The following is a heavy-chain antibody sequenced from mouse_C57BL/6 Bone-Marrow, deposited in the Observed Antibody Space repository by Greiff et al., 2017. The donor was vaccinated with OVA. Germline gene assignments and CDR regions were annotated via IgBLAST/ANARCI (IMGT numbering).Heavy chain of an antibody. D-gene: IGHD2-4*01. CDR1: GFTFSSYA. CDR3: AGLRGFAY. V-gene: IGHV5-4*01. CDR2: ISDGGSYT. J-gene: IGHJ3*01. Sequence: EVHLVESGGGLVKPGGSLKLSCAASGFTFSSYAMSWVRQTPEKRLEWVATISDGGSYTYYPDNVKGRFTISRDNAKNNLYLQMSHLKSEDTAMYYCAGLRGFAYWGQGTLVTVSA.